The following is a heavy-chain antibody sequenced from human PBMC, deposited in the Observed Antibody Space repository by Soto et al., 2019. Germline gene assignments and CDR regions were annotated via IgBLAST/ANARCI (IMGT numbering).Heavy chain of an antibody. D-gene: IGHD3-3*01. J-gene: IGHJ6*02. CDR2: ISAYNGNT. CDR1: GYTFPSYG. Sequence: ASVKVSCKASGYTFPSYGISWVIQAPGQGLEWMGWISAYNGNTKYSQKFQGRVTITRDTSASTAYMELSSLRSEDTAVYYCAISDFWSGSQYYYYGMDVWGQGTTVTVSS. V-gene: IGHV1-18*01. CDR3: AISDFWSGSQYYYYGMDV.